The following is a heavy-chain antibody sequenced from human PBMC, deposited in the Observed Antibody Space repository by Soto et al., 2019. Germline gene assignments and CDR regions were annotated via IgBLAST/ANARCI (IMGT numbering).Heavy chain of an antibody. J-gene: IGHJ6*03. CDR2: IYPGDSDT. CDR1: GYSFTSYW. D-gene: IGHD4-17*01. Sequence: GESLKISCKGSGYSFTSYWIGWVRQMPGKGLEWMGIIYPGDSDTRYSPSFQGQVTISADKSISTAYLQWSSLKASDTAMCYCARIPAYGDYYYYMDVWGKGTTVTVSS. CDR3: ARIPAYGDYYYYMDV. V-gene: IGHV5-51*01.